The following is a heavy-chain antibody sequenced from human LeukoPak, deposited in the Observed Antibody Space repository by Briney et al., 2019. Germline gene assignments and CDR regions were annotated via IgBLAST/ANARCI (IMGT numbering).Heavy chain of an antibody. J-gene: IGHJ4*02. CDR2: INHSGSA. Sequence: SETLSLACAVYGGSFSGDYWSWIRQPPGKGLEWIGEINHSGSANYNPSLKSRVTISVDTSKNQFSLQLSSVTAADTAVYYCARRKYSYASHDYWGQGTLVTVSS. CDR1: GGSFSGDY. CDR3: ARRKYSYASHDY. D-gene: IGHD5-18*01. V-gene: IGHV4-34*01.